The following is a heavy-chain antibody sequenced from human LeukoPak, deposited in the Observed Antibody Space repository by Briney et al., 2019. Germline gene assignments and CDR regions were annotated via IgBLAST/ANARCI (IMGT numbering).Heavy chain of an antibody. CDR1: GITFSSYG. Sequence: GGSLRLSCAASGITFSSYGMSWVRQAPGKGLEWVSAISTTGGSTYYADSVKGRFTISRDNSKNTLYLQMNSLRAEDTAVYYCAKDGGYDFWSGYFDYWGQGTLVTVSS. CDR2: ISTTGGST. D-gene: IGHD3-3*01. V-gene: IGHV3-23*01. J-gene: IGHJ4*02. CDR3: AKDGGYDFWSGYFDY.